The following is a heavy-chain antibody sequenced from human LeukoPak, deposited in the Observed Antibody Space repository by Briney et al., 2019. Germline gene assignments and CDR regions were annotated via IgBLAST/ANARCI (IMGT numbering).Heavy chain of an antibody. Sequence: ASVKVSCKPSGDSFNRFAVNWVRQAPGQGLEWMGRIMPTLGNTNYAKEFQARVTITADISPSAAYMELKNLTSLDTAVYYCARGHTDSIHYWGQGTQVTVSS. V-gene: IGHV1-69*04. CDR1: GDSFNRFA. CDR2: IMPTLGNT. D-gene: IGHD5-18*01. J-gene: IGHJ4*02. CDR3: ARGHTDSIHY.